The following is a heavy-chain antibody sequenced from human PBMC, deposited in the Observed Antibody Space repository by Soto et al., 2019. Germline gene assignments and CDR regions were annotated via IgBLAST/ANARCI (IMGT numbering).Heavy chain of an antibody. D-gene: IGHD3-10*01. J-gene: IGHJ5*02. CDR3: ARDPPQFYYGSGSFRYNWFDP. CDR2: ISAYNGNT. Sequence: GASVKVSCKASGYTFTSYGISWVRQAPGQGLERMGWISAYNGNTNYAQKLQGRVTMTTDTSTSTAYMELRSLRSDDTAVYYCARDPPQFYYGSGSFRYNWFDPWGQGTLVTVSS. CDR1: GYTFTSYG. V-gene: IGHV1-18*01.